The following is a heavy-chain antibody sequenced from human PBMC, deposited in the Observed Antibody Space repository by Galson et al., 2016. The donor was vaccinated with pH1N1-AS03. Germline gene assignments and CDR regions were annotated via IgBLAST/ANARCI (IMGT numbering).Heavy chain of an antibody. CDR3: AKDRVYDDSQWVFDY. V-gene: IGHV3-23*01. CDR1: GFRLTSIA. D-gene: IGHD5/OR15-5a*01. J-gene: IGHJ4*02. CDR2: VVTSGDT. Sequence: SLRLSCAASGFRLTSIAMTWVRQAPGKGLEWVLGVVTSGDTYFADSVKGRFSISRDDSKNTMYLQMDSLGVEDTAIYYCAKDRVYDDSQWVFDYWGQGNPVTVSS.